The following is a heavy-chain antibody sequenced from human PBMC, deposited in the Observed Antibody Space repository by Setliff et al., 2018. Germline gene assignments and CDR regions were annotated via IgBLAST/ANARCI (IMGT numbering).Heavy chain of an antibody. Sequence: NPSETLSLTCTVPGDSISNYYWNWIRQPAGKGLEWIGRIYVTESTKYNPSLKSRVTLSIDTSKNQFSLKLSSVTAADAALYYCAASRAYTGAVEEWFLPKTFDFWGQGSPVTVSS. CDR1: GDSISNYY. V-gene: IGHV4-4*07. CDR2: IYVTEST. CDR3: AASRAYTGAVEEWFLPKTFDF. D-gene: IGHD3-10*01. J-gene: IGHJ4*02.